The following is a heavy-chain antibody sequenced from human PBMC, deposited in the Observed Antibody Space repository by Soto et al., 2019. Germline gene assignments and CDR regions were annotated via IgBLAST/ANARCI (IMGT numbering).Heavy chain of an antibody. D-gene: IGHD1-26*01. CDR3: ARDSWSKPRYSGSYFGY. J-gene: IGHJ4*02. CDR2: ISYDGSNK. Sequence: QVQLVESGGGVVQPGRSLRLSCAASGFTFSSYAMHWVRQAPGKGLEWVAVISYDGSNKYYADSVKGRFTISRDNSKNTLYLQMNSLRAEDMAVYYCARDSWSKPRYSGSYFGYWGQGTLVTVSS. CDR1: GFTFSSYA. V-gene: IGHV3-30-3*01.